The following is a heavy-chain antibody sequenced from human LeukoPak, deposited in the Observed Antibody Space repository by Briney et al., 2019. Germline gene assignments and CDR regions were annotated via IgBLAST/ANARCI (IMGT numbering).Heavy chain of an antibody. J-gene: IGHJ4*02. CDR2: TYYRSKWYN. D-gene: IGHD7-27*01. Sequence: SQTLSLTCALSGDSVSSNSAAWDWIRQSPSRGLEWLGKTYYRSKWYNDYAVSVKSRITINPDTSKNHFSLQLNSVSPEDTAVYYCARAKLGIFDYWGQGTLVTVSS. V-gene: IGHV6-1*01. CDR3: ARAKLGIFDY. CDR1: GDSVSSNSAA.